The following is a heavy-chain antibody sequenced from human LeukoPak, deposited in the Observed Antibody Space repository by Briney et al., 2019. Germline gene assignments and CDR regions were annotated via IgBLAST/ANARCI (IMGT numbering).Heavy chain of an antibody. CDR1: GFTFSRYS. D-gene: IGHD3-10*01. CDR3: ARGNYGPGAFDI. J-gene: IGHJ3*02. CDR2: ISSSSNTI. Sequence: PGGSRRLSCAASGFTFSRYSMNWVRQAPGKGLEWVSYISSSSNTIYYADSVKGRFTISRDNSKNTLYLQMNSLRAEDTAVYYCARGNYGPGAFDIWGQGTMVTVSS. V-gene: IGHV3-48*01.